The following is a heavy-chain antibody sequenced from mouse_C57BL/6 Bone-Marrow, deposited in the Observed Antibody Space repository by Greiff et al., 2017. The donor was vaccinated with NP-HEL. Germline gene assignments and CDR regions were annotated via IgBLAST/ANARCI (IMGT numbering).Heavy chain of an antibody. CDR3: TSKGYYFDY. CDR2: IDPENGDT. J-gene: IGHJ2*01. CDR1: GFNIKDDY. D-gene: IGHD1-3*01. V-gene: IGHV14-4*01. Sequence: VQLQQSGAELVRPGASVKLSCTASGFNIKDDYMHWVKQRPEQGLEWIGWIDPENGDTEYASKFQGKATITADTSSNTAYLQLSSLTSEDTAVYYCTSKGYYFDYWGKGTTLTVSS.